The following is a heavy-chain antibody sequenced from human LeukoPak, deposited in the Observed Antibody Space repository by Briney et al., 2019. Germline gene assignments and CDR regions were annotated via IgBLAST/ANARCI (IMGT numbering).Heavy chain of an antibody. J-gene: IGHJ4*02. CDR2: IRYDGSNK. CDR1: GFTFSSYG. V-gene: IGHV3-30*02. Sequence: GGSLRLSCAASGFTFSSYGMHWVRQAPGKGLEWVAFIRYDGSNKYYADSVKGRFTISRDNSKNKLYLQMNSLRAEDTAVYYCARTVAGKKNYYFDYWGQGTLVTVSS. D-gene: IGHD6-19*01. CDR3: ARTVAGKKNYYFDY.